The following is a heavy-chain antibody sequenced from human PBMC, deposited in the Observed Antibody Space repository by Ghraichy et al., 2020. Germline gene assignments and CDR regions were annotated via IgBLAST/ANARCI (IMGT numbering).Heavy chain of an antibody. CDR3: AREGSGSGAFDI. Sequence: ASVKVSCKVCGSYFCTQGISFLLLSPRLGDKWMGWISAYNGNTNYAQKLQGRLTMTTDTYPSTAYIELRSLRSDDTAVYYCAREGSGSGAFDIWCQGTIVAISS. V-gene: IGHV1-18*01. CDR2: ISAYNGNT. D-gene: IGHD3-10*01. J-gene: IGHJ3*02. CDR1: GSYFCTQG.